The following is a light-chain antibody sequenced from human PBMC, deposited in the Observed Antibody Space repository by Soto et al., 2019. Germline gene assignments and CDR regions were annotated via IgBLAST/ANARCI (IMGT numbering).Light chain of an antibody. Sequence: EIVLTQSPDTLSLSPGERATLSCRASQSVIGTYLAWYQQKPGQAPRLLLYGASSRATGIPDRFSGSGSGTDFTLTISRLEPEDFAVYYCQQYGSSPLTFGQGTKVEIK. CDR3: QQYGSSPLT. CDR1: QSVIGTY. V-gene: IGKV3-20*01. J-gene: IGKJ1*01. CDR2: GAS.